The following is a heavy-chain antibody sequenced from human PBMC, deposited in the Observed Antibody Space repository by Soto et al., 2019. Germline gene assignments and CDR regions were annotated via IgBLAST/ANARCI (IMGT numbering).Heavy chain of an antibody. CDR3: ARDGGYCTNGVCYVAMVNRYYCCGMDV. D-gene: IGHD2-8*01. V-gene: IGHV1-18*01. J-gene: IGHJ6*02. Sequence: QVQLVQSGAEVKKPGASVQVSCKASGSTCTSYGISWVRQATGQGLEWMGWISAYNGNTNYAQKLQGRVTMTTDTSTSTAYMELRGLRSDDAGGYYCARDGGYCTNGVCYVAMVNRYYCCGMDVWCQGTTVTVS. CDR1: GSTCTSYG. CDR2: ISAYNGNT.